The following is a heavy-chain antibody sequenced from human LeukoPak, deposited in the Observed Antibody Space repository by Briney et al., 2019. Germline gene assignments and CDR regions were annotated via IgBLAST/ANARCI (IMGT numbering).Heavy chain of an antibody. J-gene: IGHJ4*02. Sequence: ERSLRLSCAASGFTFNNYAMQWVRQAPSKGLEWVAVTSDDGSNRYYADSVKGRFTISRDNSKNTLYLQLNSLRAEDTAVYYCTREGGYGSGSYLDNWGQGTLVTVSS. CDR1: GFTFNNYA. CDR3: TREGGYGSGSYLDN. D-gene: IGHD3-10*01. CDR2: TSDDGSNR. V-gene: IGHV3-30-3*01.